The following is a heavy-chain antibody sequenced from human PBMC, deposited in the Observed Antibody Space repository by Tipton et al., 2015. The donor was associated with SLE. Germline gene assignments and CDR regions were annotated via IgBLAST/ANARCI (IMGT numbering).Heavy chain of an antibody. CDR3: ARVAAATGRGNYFYYYMDV. D-gene: IGHD6-13*01. J-gene: IGHJ6*03. CDR2: IYTSGST. V-gene: IGHV4-61*02. Sequence: TLSLTCTVSGGSISDDNYYWTWIRQTAGKGLEWIGRIYTSGSTNYNPSLKSRVTISVDTSKNQFSLNLSSVTAADTAVYYCARVAAATGRGNYFYYYMDVWGKGTTVTVSS. CDR1: GGSISDDNYY.